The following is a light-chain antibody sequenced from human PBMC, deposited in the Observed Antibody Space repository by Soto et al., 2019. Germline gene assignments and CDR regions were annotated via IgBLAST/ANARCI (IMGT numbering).Light chain of an antibody. V-gene: IGKV1-17*01. CDR2: AAS. Sequence: DIPVTQTTTSLSASVGYTLTITCRASQGIRNDLGWYQQKPGKAPKRLIYAASSLQSGVPSRFSGSVSGTEGTITISSLKPDDGTTYDGQQRNLYPWTFGQGTKVDIK. CDR1: QGIRND. J-gene: IGKJ1*01. CDR3: QQRNLYPWT.